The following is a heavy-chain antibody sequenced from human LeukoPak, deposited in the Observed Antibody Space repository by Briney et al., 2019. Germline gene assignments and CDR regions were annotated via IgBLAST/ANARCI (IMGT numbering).Heavy chain of an antibody. CDR1: GYTFTRHG. CDR2: ISAYNGDT. J-gene: IGHJ4*02. D-gene: IGHD3-22*01. Sequence: ASVKVSCKASGYTFTRHGVSWVRQAPGQGLEWMGWISAYNGDTKYAQNFQGRVTITTDTSTTTAYMELRSLRSDDTAVYCCARDPSNTSGNFPYFDYWGQGTLVTVSS. CDR3: ARDPSNTSGNFPYFDY. V-gene: IGHV1-18*01.